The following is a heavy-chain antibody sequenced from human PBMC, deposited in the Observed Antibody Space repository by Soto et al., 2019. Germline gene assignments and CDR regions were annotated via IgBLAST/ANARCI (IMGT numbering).Heavy chain of an antibody. V-gene: IGHV1-69*19. CDR3: AREVQGHAAALVY. D-gene: IGHD3-10*01. CDR1: GGTFNTYA. Sequence: QVQLVQSGAEMKKPGSSVKVSCQSSGGTFNTYAMNWVRQAPGQGTEWMGDISPMFGAANYAPKFQGRVSMPADESTGTSYMRLMRWTTEDTALYCWAREVQGHAAALVYWGQGTLVT. CDR2: ISPMFGAA. J-gene: IGHJ4*02.